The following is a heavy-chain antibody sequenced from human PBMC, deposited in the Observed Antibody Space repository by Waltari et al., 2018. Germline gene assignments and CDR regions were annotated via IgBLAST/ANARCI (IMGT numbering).Heavy chain of an antibody. Sequence: QVQLQESGPGLVKPSGTLSLTCTVSGDSISNNFFWSWVRQSPGKGLEWIGQVHQSGRSNYNPSLESRVTVSMDTSKNQFSLKMTSVTAADTVIYYCASDRGRGLYLDSWGQGTLVTVSP. CDR3: ASDRGRGLYLDS. J-gene: IGHJ4*02. CDR1: GDSISNNFF. D-gene: IGHD2-15*01. V-gene: IGHV4-4*02. CDR2: VHQSGRS.